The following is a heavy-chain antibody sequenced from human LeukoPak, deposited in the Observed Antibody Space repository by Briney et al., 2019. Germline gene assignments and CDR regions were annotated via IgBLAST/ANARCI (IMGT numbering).Heavy chain of an antibody. CDR2: IKQDGSEK. V-gene: IGHV3-7*01. J-gene: IGHJ4*02. Sequence: GGSLRLSCAASVFTFSNYWMSWVRQAPGKGLEWVANIKQDGSEKYYVDSVKGRFTISRDNAKNSLYLQMNSLRAEDTAVYYCARDHSSGFFDYWGQGTLVTASS. CDR3: ARDHSSGFFDY. D-gene: IGHD6-25*01. CDR1: VFTFSNYW.